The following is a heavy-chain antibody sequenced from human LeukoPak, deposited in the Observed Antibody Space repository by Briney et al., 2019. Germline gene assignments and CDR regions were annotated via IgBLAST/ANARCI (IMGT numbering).Heavy chain of an antibody. Sequence: SETLSLTCTVSGGSISSSSYYWGWIRQPPGKGLEWIGSIYYSGSTYYNPSLKSRVTISVDTSKNQFSLKLSSVTAADTAVYYCAREGLKHIVVVTTSAGWFDPWGQGTLVTVSS. J-gene: IGHJ5*02. V-gene: IGHV4-39*07. CDR1: GGSISSSSYY. CDR2: IYYSGST. CDR3: AREGLKHIVVVTTSAGWFDP. D-gene: IGHD2-21*02.